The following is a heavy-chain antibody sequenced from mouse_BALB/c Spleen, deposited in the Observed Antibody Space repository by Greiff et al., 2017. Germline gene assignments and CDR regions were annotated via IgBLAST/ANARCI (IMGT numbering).Heavy chain of an antibody. CDR1: GYTFTSYW. Sequence: QVQLQQSGAELARPGASVKLSCKASGYTFTSYWMQWVKQRPGQGLEWIGAIYPGDGDTRYTQKFKGKATLTADKSSSTAYMQLSSLASEDSAVYYCARSGSYYFDYWGQGTTLTVSS. D-gene: IGHD1-3*01. CDR3: ARSGSYYFDY. J-gene: IGHJ2*01. CDR2: IYPGDGDT. V-gene: IGHV1-87*01.